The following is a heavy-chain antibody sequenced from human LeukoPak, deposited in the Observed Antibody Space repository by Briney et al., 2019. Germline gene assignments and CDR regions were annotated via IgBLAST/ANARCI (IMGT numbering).Heavy chain of an antibody. Sequence: GGSLRLSCAASGFTFSSYEMIWVRQAPGKGLEWLSYISSSGSTTYYADFVKGRFTISRDNAKDSLYLQMNSLRAEDTGVYYCAREAGAPGYSFDYWGQGTLVTVSS. J-gene: IGHJ4*02. CDR2: ISSSGSTT. V-gene: IGHV3-48*03. D-gene: IGHD6-19*01. CDR1: GFTFSSYE. CDR3: AREAGAPGYSFDY.